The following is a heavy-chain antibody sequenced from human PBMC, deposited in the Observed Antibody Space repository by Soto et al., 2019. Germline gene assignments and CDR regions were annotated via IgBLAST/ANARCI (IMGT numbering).Heavy chain of an antibody. D-gene: IGHD1-26*01. CDR2: INPHSGAT. J-gene: IGHJ4*02. Sequence: ASVKVSCKASGYIFSANYIHWVRQAPGQGLEWLGWINPHSGATNYAQKFLGRVTMSADTSASTAYMDLARLKSDDTAVYYCVRSHARGSPKCVDFWGWAPLVTGFS. CDR1: GYIFSANY. V-gene: IGHV1-2*02. CDR3: VRSHARGSPKCVDF.